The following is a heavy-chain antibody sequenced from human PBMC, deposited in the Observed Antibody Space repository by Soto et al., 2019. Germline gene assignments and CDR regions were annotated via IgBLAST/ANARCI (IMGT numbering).Heavy chain of an antibody. Sequence: SETLSLTCTVSGGSISSYYWSWIRQPPGKGLEWIGYIYYSGSTNYNPSLKSRVTISVDTSKNQFSLKLSSVTAADTAVYYCARGIPVYDFWSGYYSPNWFDPWGQGTLVTVLL. V-gene: IGHV4-59*01. CDR3: ARGIPVYDFWSGYYSPNWFDP. CDR2: IYYSGST. D-gene: IGHD3-3*01. J-gene: IGHJ5*02. CDR1: GGSISSYY.